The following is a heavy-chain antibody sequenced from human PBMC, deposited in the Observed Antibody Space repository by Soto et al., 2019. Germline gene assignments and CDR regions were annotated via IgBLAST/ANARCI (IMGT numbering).Heavy chain of an antibody. Sequence: EVQLVESGGGLVKPGGSLRLSCAASGLTFSSYSMNWVRQAPGKGLEWVSSISSSSSYIYYADSVKGRFTISRDNAKNSLYLQMNSLRAEDTAVYYCARDDSSGYHAFDIWGQGTMVTVSS. CDR2: ISSSSSYI. CDR3: ARDDSSGYHAFDI. CDR1: GLTFSSYS. V-gene: IGHV3-21*01. J-gene: IGHJ3*02. D-gene: IGHD3-22*01.